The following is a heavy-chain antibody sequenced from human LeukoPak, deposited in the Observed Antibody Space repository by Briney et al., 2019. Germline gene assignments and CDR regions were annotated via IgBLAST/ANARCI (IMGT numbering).Heavy chain of an antibody. J-gene: IGHJ4*02. CDR1: GYTFTSYY. V-gene: IGHV1-46*01. CDR2: INPSGGST. CDR3: ARRIITTMVRGAPDY. Sequence: ASVKVSCKASGYTFTSYYMHWVRQAPGQGLEWMGIINPSGGSTSYAQKFQGRVTMTRDTSTSTVYMELSSLRPEDTAVYYCARRIITTMVRGAPDYWGQGTLVTVSS. D-gene: IGHD3-10*01.